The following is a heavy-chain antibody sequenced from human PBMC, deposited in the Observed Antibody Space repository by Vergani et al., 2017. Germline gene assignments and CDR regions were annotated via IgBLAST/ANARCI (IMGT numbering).Heavy chain of an antibody. V-gene: IGHV5-10-1*01. CDR1: GYSFTSYW. D-gene: IGHD2-15*01. J-gene: IGHJ4*02. CDR3: AREDPIVVVVAPKGGDY. Sequence: EVQLVQSGAEVKKPGESLRISCKGSGYSFTSYWISWVRQMPGKGLEWMGRIDPSDSYTNYSPSCQGNVSISADKSISTAYLQWSSLKASDPAMYDCAREDPIVVVVAPKGGDYWGQGTLVTVSS. CDR2: IDPSDSYT.